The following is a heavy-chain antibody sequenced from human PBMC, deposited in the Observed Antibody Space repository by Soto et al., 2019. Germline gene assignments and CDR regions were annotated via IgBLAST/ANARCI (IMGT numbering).Heavy chain of an antibody. V-gene: IGHV4-59*01. CDR3: ARGGLAARKGRWFDP. CDR1: GGSINSYY. D-gene: IGHD6-6*01. Sequence: PSETLSLTCTVSGGSINSYYWGWIRQPPGKGLEWIGYIHYSGSTNYNPSLKSRVTISVDTPKNQFSLKVNSMTAADTAVYYCARGGLAARKGRWFDPWGQGTLVT. J-gene: IGHJ5*02. CDR2: IHYSGST.